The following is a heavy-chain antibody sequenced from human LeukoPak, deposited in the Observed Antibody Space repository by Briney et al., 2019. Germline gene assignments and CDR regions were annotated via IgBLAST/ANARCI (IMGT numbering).Heavy chain of an antibody. CDR3: ARNSFSYGFDY. J-gene: IGHJ4*02. CDR1: GGSFSGYY. D-gene: IGHD3-10*01. V-gene: IGHV4-34*01. Sequence: PSETLSLTCAVYGGSFSGYYWSWIRQPPGKGLEWNGEINHSGSTNYNPSLKSRVTISVDTSKNQFSLKLSSVTAADTAVYYCARNSFSYGFDYWGQGTLVTVSS. CDR2: INHSGST.